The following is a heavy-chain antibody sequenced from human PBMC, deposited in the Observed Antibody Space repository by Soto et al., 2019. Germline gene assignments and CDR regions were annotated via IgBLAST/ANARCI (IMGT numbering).Heavy chain of an antibody. D-gene: IGHD6-19*01. V-gene: IGHV6-1*01. Sequence: SQTLSLTSAISGDSVSSNSAAWNWISHSPSRGLEWLGRTYYRSKWYNDYAVSVKSRITINPDTSKNQFSLQLNSVTPEDTAVYYCARERRSGYRNFDYWGQGTLVTVSS. CDR1: GDSVSSNSAA. J-gene: IGHJ4*02. CDR3: ARERRSGYRNFDY. CDR2: TYYRSKWYN.